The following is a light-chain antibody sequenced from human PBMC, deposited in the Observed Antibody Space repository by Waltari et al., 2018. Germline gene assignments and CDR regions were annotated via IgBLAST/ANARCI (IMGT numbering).Light chain of an antibody. CDR1: QSLLHSNGHNY. V-gene: IGKV2-28*01. Sequence: DIAMTQSPLSLPVTPGAPASISCRSSQSLLHSNGHNYLDWYVQKPGQSPQLLIYWGSIRASGVPDRFSGGGSGTDFTLTISRVEAGDVGVYYCMQALQAPYTFGQGTKLEIK. J-gene: IGKJ2*01. CDR2: WGS. CDR3: MQALQAPYT.